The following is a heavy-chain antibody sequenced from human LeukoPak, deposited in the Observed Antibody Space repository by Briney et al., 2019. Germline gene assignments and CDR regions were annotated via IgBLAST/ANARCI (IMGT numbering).Heavy chain of an antibody. CDR2: INAGNGNT. V-gene: IGHV1-3*01. CDR3: ARDSGSGSNDY. Sequence: VASVTVSCTASGYTFTSYAIHWVRQAPGQRLEWMGWINAGNGNTKYSQNFQGRVTFISNTSATTAFMELSSLRSEDAAVYYCARDSGSGSNDYWGQGTLVTVSS. CDR1: GYTFTSYA. J-gene: IGHJ4*02. D-gene: IGHD1-26*01.